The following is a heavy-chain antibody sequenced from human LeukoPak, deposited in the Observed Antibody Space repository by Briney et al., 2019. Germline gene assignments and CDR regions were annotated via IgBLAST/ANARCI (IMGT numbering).Heavy chain of an antibody. J-gene: IGHJ4*02. CDR1: GGSISSGSYY. V-gene: IGHV4-61*02. CDR2: IYTSGST. CDR3: AREKNYDFWSGLTDY. Sequence: SETLSLTCTVSGGSISSGSYYWSWIRQPAGKGLEWIGRIYTSGSTNYNPSLKSRVTISVDTSKNQFSLKLSSVTAADTAVYYCAREKNYDFWSGLTDYWGQGTLVTVSS. D-gene: IGHD3-3*01.